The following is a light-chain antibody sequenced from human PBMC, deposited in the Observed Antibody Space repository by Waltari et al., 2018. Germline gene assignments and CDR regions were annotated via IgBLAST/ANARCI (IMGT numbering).Light chain of an antibody. Sequence: EIVLTQSPGTASLSPGERATLSCRASQSVGSSSLAWYQQKPGQAPRLVIYRASRRATGIPDRFSGSGSVTDFSLTISRLEPEDFAVYYCQQHGTLPATFGQGTKVEIK. CDR1: QSVGSSS. CDR2: RAS. J-gene: IGKJ1*01. CDR3: QQHGTLPAT. V-gene: IGKV3-20*01.